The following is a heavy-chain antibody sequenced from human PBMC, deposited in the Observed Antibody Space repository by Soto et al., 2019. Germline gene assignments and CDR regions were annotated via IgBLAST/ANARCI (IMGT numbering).Heavy chain of an antibody. J-gene: IGHJ6*02. CDR2: IYYSGST. Sequence: SETLSLTCTVSGGSISSYYWSWIRQPPGKGLEWIGYIYYSGSTNYNPSLKSRVTISVDTSKNQFSLKLSSVTAADTAVYYCARVNYDFWSGPAPYYYYYGMDVWGQGTTVTVSS. V-gene: IGHV4-59*01. CDR3: ARVNYDFWSGPAPYYYYYGMDV. CDR1: GGSISSYY. D-gene: IGHD3-3*01.